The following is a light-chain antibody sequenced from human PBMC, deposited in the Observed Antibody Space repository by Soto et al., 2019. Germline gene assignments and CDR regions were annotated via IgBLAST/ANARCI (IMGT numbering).Light chain of an antibody. V-gene: IGLV2-8*01. CDR3: SSFAGSPVV. Sequence: QSVLTQPPSASGSPGQSVTITCSGTSSDVGKENYVSWYQQHPGKVPKLILYEVSKRPSGVPDRFSGSRSGNTASLTVSGLQAEDEADYYCSSFAGSPVVFGGGTKVTVL. CDR2: EVS. J-gene: IGLJ2*01. CDR1: SSDVGKENY.